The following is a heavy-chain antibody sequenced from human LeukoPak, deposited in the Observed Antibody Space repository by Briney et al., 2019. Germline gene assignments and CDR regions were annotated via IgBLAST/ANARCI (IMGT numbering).Heavy chain of an antibody. J-gene: IGHJ5*02. D-gene: IGHD1-26*01. V-gene: IGHV4-4*07. CDR1: GGSINTYN. CDR3: ARDTSTNWFDP. Sequence: SETLSLTCSVSGGSINTYNWNWIRQPAGKGLEWIGRISDSGTTNYNPSLKSRVTVSVDTSKNQFSLKLTSVTAADTAVYYCARDTSTNWFDPWGQGTLVTVSS. CDR2: ISDSGTT.